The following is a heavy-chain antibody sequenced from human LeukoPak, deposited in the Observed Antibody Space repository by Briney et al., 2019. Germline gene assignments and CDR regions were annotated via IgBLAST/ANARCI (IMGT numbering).Heavy chain of an antibody. CDR3: AKGGKWDVTPFDY. D-gene: IGHD1-26*01. V-gene: IGHV3-23*01. Sequence: GGSLRLSCAASGFTFTSYSMNWVRQAPGKGLEWVTTISGGGGSTYFADSVKGRFTISRDNSKNTLYLQVNSLRAEDTAVYYCAKGGKWDVTPFDYWGQGTLVTVSS. J-gene: IGHJ4*02. CDR1: GFTFTSYS. CDR2: ISGGGGST.